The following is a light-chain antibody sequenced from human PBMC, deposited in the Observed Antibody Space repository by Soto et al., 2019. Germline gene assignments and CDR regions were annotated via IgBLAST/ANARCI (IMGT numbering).Light chain of an antibody. Sequence: EIVLTQSPATLSLSPGERATLSCRASQTINRYLAWYQQKPGQAPRLLMYGASSRATGIPARFSGSGSGTEFTLTISSLQSEDFAVYYCQQYNNWPPWTFGQGTKVDIK. CDR1: QTINRY. CDR3: QQYNNWPPWT. CDR2: GAS. J-gene: IGKJ1*01. V-gene: IGKV3D-15*01.